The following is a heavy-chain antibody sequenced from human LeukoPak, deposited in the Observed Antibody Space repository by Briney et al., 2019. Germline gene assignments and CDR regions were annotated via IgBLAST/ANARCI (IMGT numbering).Heavy chain of an antibody. CDR2: INHSGST. J-gene: IGHJ4*02. V-gene: IGHV4-34*01. Sequence: TSETLSLTCAVYGGSFSGYYWSWIRQPPGKGLEWIGEINHSGSTNYNPSLKSRVTISVDTSKNQFSLKLSSVTAADTAVYYCARSGYSSPITPYYFDYWGQGTLVTVSS. CDR3: ARSGYSSPITPYYFDY. CDR1: GGSFSGYY. D-gene: IGHD6-13*01.